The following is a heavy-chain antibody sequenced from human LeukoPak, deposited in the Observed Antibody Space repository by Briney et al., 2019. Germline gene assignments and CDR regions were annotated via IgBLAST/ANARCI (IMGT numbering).Heavy chain of an antibody. CDR3: ARERSEVAGIDY. J-gene: IGHJ4*02. V-gene: IGHV4-39*07. D-gene: IGHD6-19*01. Sequence: SETLSLTCTVSGGSISSSSYYWGWIRQPPGKGLEWIGSIYYSGSTYYNPSLKSRVTISVDTSKNQFSLKLSSVTAADTAVYYCARERSEVAGIDYWGQGTLVTVSS. CDR2: IYYSGST. CDR1: GGSISSSSYY.